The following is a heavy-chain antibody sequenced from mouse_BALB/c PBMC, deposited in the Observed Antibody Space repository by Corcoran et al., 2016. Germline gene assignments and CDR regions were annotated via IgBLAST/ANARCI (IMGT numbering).Heavy chain of an antibody. CDR3: ARWGITTFDY. V-gene: IGHV1-18*01. CDR2: INPRSRGT. J-gene: IGHJ2*01. CDR1: GYTFTDYN. Sequence: EVLLQQYGPELVKPGASVKITCKASGYTFTDYNMDWVKLSHGKRLEWIGDINPRSRGTIYNQTFEGRATLTVEKSSSTAYMELRSLTSEDTAVYYCARWGITTFDYWGQGTTVTVTS. D-gene: IGHD1-1*01.